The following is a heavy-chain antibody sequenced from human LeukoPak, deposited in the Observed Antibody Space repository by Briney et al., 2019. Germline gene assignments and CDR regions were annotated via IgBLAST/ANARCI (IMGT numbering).Heavy chain of an antibody. Sequence: GGSLRLSCAASGFTFSDYYMSWIRQAPGKGLEWVSYISSSGSTIYYADSVKGRFTISRDNAKNSLYLQMNSLRAEDTAVYYCARLKDAHYYYMDVWGKGTTVTVSS. J-gene: IGHJ6*03. CDR2: ISSSGSTI. V-gene: IGHV3-11*01. CDR1: GFTFSDYY. CDR3: ARLKDAHYYYMDV. D-gene: IGHD2-2*01.